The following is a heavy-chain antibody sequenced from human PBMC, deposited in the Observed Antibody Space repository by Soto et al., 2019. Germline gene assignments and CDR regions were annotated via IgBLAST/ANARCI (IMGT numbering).Heavy chain of an antibody. Sequence: EVQLLESGGGLVQPGGSLSLSCAASGFTFTNYIMTWVRQPPGKGLEWVSSITGSGASTYYADSVKGRFTISRDNSKNTLYLQMDSLRGEDTALYYCAKDEDLGYNNGRRFFDYWGQGTLVTVSS. CDR1: GFTFTNYI. CDR3: AKDEDLGYNNGRRFFDY. CDR2: ITGSGAST. J-gene: IGHJ4*02. V-gene: IGHV3-23*01. D-gene: IGHD5-18*01.